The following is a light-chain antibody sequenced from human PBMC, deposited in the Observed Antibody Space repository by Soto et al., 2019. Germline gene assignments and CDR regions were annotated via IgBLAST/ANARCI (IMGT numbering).Light chain of an antibody. J-gene: IGLJ3*02. V-gene: IGLV2-23*01. CDR1: SSDVGGYNY. CDR3: CSYAGSSTLV. Sequence: QSVLTQPASVSGSPGQSITISCTGTSSDVGGYNYVSWYQQHPGKAPKLMIYEGTKRPSGVSNRFSGSKSGNTASLTISGLQAEDEADYFCCSYAGSSTLVFGGGTKLTVL. CDR2: EGT.